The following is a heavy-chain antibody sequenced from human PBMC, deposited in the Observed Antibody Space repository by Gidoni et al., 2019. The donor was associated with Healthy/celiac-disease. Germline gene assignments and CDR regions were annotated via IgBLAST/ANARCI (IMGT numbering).Heavy chain of an antibody. D-gene: IGHD4-17*01. J-gene: IGHJ5*02. CDR3: AHRPGTTAHNWFDP. V-gene: IGHV2-5*01. CDR1: GFSLSTSGVG. CDR2: IYWNDDK. Sequence: QITLKESGPTLVKPTQTLTLTCTFSGFSLSTSGVGVGWIRQPPGKALEWLALIYWNDDKRYSPSLKSRLTITKDTSKNQVVLTMTNMDPVDTATYYCAHRPGTTAHNWFDPWGQGTLVTVSS.